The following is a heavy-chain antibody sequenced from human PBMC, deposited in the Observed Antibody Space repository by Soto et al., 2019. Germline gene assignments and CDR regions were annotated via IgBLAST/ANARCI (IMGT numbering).Heavy chain of an antibody. J-gene: IGHJ2*01. Sequence: EVQLVESGGGLVQPGGSLKLSCAASGFTFSGSAVHWVRQASGKGLEWVGRIRSKANNYATVYAASVKGRFTISRDDSKNTAYLQMNILKTEDTAVYYCTRHAVQYCGGDCYLFPYFDLWGRGTLVTVSS. CDR1: GFTFSGSA. D-gene: IGHD2-21*02. CDR2: IRSKANNYAT. CDR3: TRHAVQYCGGDCYLFPYFDL. V-gene: IGHV3-73*02.